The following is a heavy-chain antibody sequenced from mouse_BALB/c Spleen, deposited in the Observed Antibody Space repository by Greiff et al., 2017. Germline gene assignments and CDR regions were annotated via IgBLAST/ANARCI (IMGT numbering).Heavy chain of an antibody. CDR3: ARGGAWFAY. J-gene: IGHJ3*01. V-gene: IGHV1S81*02. CDR1: GYTFTSYW. CDR2: INPSNGRT. Sequence: VKLVESGAELVKPGASVKLSCKASGYTFTSYWMHWVKQRPGQGLEWIGEINPSNGRTNYNEKFKSKATLTVDKSSSTAYMQLSSLTSEDSAVYYCARGGAWFAYWGQGTLVTVSA.